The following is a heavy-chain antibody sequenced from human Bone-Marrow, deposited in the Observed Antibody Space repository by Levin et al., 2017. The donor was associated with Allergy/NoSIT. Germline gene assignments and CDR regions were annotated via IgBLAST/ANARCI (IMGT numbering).Heavy chain of an antibody. CDR2: ISIYSTYI. D-gene: IGHD2-15*01. CDR1: GFPFSYYS. CDR3: ARYCSGGSCPPQYYGMDV. J-gene: IGHJ6*02. V-gene: IGHV3-21*04. Sequence: GESLKISCAASGFPFSYYSMNWVRQAPGKGLEWLSSISIYSTYIFYADAVKGRFTISRDNAKNLLYLQMDSLRAEDTAVYYCARYCSGGSCPPQYYGMDVWGRGTTVTVS.